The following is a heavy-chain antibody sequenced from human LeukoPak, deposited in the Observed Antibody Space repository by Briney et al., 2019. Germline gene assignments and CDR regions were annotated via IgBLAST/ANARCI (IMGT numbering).Heavy chain of an antibody. J-gene: IGHJ4*02. V-gene: IGHV3-30*04. Sequence: PGRSLRLSCAASGFTFSSSAMQWVRQAPGKGLEWVAVISYDGSKKYYADSVKGRFTISRDGSKNTLYLQMNSLRGEDTAVYHCARSRSASTSGWYDYFDYWGRGTLVTVSS. D-gene: IGHD6-19*01. CDR1: GFTFSSSA. CDR2: ISYDGSKK. CDR3: ARSRSASTSGWYDYFDY.